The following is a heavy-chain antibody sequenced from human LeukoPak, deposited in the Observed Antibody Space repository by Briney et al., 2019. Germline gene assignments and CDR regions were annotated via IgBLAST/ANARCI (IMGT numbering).Heavy chain of an antibody. V-gene: IGHV1-2*02. J-gene: IGHJ4*02. D-gene: IGHD6-19*01. CDR2: INPNSGGT. Sequence: ASVKVSCKASGYTFTGYYMHWVRQAPGQGLEWMGWINPNSGGTNYAQKFQGRVTMTRDTSISTAYMELSSLRSDDTAVYYCARELFIAVAGPNDYWGQGTLVTVSS. CDR3: ARELFIAVAGPNDY. CDR1: GYTFTGYY.